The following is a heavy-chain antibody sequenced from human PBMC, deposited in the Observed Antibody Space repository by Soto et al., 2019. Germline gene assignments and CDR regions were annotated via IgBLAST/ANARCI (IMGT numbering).Heavy chain of an antibody. CDR3: ARTGQYSSGWKYNWFDP. D-gene: IGHD6-19*01. CDR2: IYYSGST. CDR1: GGSISRYY. V-gene: IGHV4-59*01. Sequence: PSETLSLTCTVSGGSISRYYWSWIRQPPGKGLEWIGYIYYSGSTNYNPSLKSRVTISVDTSKNQFSLKLSSVTAADTAVYYCARTGQYSSGWKYNWFDPWGQGTLVTVSS. J-gene: IGHJ5*02.